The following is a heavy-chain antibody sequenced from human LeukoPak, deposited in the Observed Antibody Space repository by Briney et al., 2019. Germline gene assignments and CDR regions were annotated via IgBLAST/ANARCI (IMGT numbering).Heavy chain of an antibody. CDR2: ISGGNGSA. CDR1: GFSFSTYT. D-gene: IGHD5-24*01. V-gene: IGHV3-23*01. Sequence: GGSLRLSRAASGFSFSTYTMNWVRPAPRKGLEWVSGISGGNGSASYADSVKGRFTISRDNSKNTVNLQMNSLRADDTAVYYCARSSLTRGYFWGQGTLVTVSS. J-gene: IGHJ4*02. CDR3: ARSSLTRGYF.